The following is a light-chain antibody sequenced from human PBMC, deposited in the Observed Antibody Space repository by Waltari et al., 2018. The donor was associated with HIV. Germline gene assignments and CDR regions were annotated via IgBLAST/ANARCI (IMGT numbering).Light chain of an antibody. CDR1: QSISSY. CDR3: QESYIIPLT. CDR2: AAS. V-gene: IGKV1-39*01. J-gene: IGKJ4*01. Sequence: DIQMTQSPSSLSASVEDRVTITCRASQSISSYLNWYQQKPGKAPKLLIYAASSLQIGVPSRFSGSGSGTDFTLTISSLQPEDFATYYCQESYIIPLTFGGGTKVEIK.